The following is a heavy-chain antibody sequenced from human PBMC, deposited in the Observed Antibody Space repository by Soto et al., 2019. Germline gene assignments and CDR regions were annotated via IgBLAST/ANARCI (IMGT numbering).Heavy chain of an antibody. CDR3: ARGPDYYDSSGVFDY. Sequence: SGFTFSSYAMHWVRQAPGKGLEWVAVISYDGSNKYYADSVKGRFTISRDNSKNTLYLQMNSLRAEDTAVYYCARGPDYYDSSGVFDYWGQGTLVTVSS. D-gene: IGHD3-22*01. J-gene: IGHJ4*02. CDR1: GFTFSSYA. CDR2: ISYDGSNK. V-gene: IGHV3-30-3*01.